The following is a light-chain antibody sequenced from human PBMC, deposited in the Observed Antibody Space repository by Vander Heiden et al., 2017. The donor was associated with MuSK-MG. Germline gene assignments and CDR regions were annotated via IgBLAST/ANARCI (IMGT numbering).Light chain of an antibody. CDR3: HQDNNWSIT. CDR2: DAS. Sequence: EILLTQSPATLSVSPGEAVTLSCRAAQSVSSSLAWYQQKPGQAPRLLIYDASTSATGVPVRFSGSGSGTEFSLTISSLQSEDLAVYYCHQDNNWSITFGQGTRLEIK. J-gene: IGKJ5*01. CDR1: QSVSSS. V-gene: IGKV3-15*01.